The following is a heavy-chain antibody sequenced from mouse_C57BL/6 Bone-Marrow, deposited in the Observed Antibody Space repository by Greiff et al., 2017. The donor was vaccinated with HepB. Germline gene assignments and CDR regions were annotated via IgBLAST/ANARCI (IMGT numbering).Heavy chain of an antibody. CDR3: ARLGYYGSSYVGFDY. CDR2: VYPYNGGT. CDR1: GFTFTDYY. Sequence: EVQLQQSGPELVKPGASVKISCKASGFTFTDYYMHWVKQSHGKSLEWIGLVYPYNGGTSYNQKFKGKATLTVDTSSSTAYMALNSLTSEDSAVYYCARLGYYGSSYVGFDYWGQGTTLTVSS. J-gene: IGHJ2*01. D-gene: IGHD1-1*01. V-gene: IGHV1-36*01.